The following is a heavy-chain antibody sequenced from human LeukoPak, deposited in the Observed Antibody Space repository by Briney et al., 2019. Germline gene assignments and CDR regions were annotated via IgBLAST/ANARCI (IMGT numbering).Heavy chain of an antibody. J-gene: IGHJ4*02. CDR2: INAGNGNT. Sequence: ASVKVSCKASGYTFTSYAMHWVRQAPGQRLEWMGWINAGNGNTKYSQKFQGRVTITRDTSASTAYMELSSLRSEDTAVYYCASVSRDGYNLYYWGQGTLVTVSS. CDR3: ASVSRDGYNLYY. D-gene: IGHD5-24*01. V-gene: IGHV1-3*01. CDR1: GYTFTSYA.